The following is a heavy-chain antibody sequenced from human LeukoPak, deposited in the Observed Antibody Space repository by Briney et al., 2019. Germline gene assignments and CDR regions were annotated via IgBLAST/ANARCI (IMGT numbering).Heavy chain of an antibody. CDR2: INHSGST. Sequence: KSSETLSLTCAVHGGSFSGYYWSWIRQPPGKGLEWIGEINHSGSTNYNPSLKSRVTISVDTSKNQFSLKLSSVTAADTAVYYCARARRIAVAGPKRGFDYWGQGTLVTVSS. CDR1: GGSFSGYY. V-gene: IGHV4-34*01. D-gene: IGHD6-19*01. J-gene: IGHJ4*02. CDR3: ARARRIAVAGPKRGFDY.